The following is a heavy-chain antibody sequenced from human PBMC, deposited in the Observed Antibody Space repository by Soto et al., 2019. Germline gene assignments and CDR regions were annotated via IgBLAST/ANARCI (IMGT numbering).Heavy chain of an antibody. Sequence: QLQLQESGPGLVKPSETLSLTCTVSGGSISSSSYYWGWIRQPPGKGLEWIGSIYYSGSTYYNPSLNSRVTISVDTSKNQFSLKLSSVTAADTAVYYCARITRGYYSFGRWFDPWGQGTLVTVSS. V-gene: IGHV4-39*01. CDR3: ARITRGYYSFGRWFDP. D-gene: IGHD3-22*01. CDR2: IYYSGST. J-gene: IGHJ5*02. CDR1: GGSISSSSYY.